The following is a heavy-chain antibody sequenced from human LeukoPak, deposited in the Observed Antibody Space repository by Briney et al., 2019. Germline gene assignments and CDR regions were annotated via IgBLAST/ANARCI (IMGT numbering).Heavy chain of an antibody. J-gene: IGHJ4*02. Sequence: SETLSLTCAVYGGSFSGYYWSWIRQAPGKGLEWIGEINLNGNTYYNPSLKSRVTISVDTSKNQFSLNLSSVTAADTAVYYCARSSYDDNSGYYYSDYWGQGTLVTVSS. V-gene: IGHV4-34*01. D-gene: IGHD3-22*01. CDR1: GGSFSGYY. CDR3: ARSSYDDNSGYYYSDY. CDR2: INLNGNT.